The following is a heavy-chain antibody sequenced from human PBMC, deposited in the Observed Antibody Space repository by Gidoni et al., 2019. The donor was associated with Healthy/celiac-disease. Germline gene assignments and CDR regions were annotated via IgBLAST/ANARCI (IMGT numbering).Heavy chain of an antibody. V-gene: IGHV4-59*01. D-gene: IGHD3-3*01. Sequence: QVQLQESGPGLVKPSETLSLTCTVSGGSISSYSWSWIRQPPGKGLEWIWYIYYRGSTNYNPSLKSRVTISVDTSKNQFSLKLSSVTAADTAVYYCARVLPATYYDFWSGYQVGRYFDYWGQGTLVTVSS. CDR2: IYYRGST. J-gene: IGHJ4*02. CDR3: ARVLPATYYDFWSGYQVGRYFDY. CDR1: GGSISSYS.